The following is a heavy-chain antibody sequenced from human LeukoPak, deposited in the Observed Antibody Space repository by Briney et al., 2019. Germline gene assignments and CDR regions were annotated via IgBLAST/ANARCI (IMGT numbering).Heavy chain of an antibody. CDR2: IYYSGST. V-gene: IGHV4-59*01. D-gene: IGHD6-6*01. CDR1: GGSISSYY. Sequence: PETLSLTCTVSGGSISSYYWSWIRQPPGKGLEWIGYIYYSGSTNYNPSLKSRVTISVDTSKNQFSLKLSSVTAADTAVYYCARSIAALAAVLDYWGQGTLVTVSS. J-gene: IGHJ4*02. CDR3: ARSIAALAAVLDY.